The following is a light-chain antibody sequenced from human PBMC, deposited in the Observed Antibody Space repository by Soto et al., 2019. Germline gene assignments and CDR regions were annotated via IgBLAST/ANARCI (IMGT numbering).Light chain of an antibody. CDR3: QQSYSTPWT. V-gene: IGKV1-39*01. CDR1: QSISSY. J-gene: IGKJ1*01. CDR2: AAS. Sequence: DIKLTQSPSSLSASVGDRVTITCRASQSISSYLNWYQQKPGRAPNLLIYAASSLRSGVPSRFSGSGSGTDFTLTISSLQPEDFATYYCQQSYSTPWTFGQGTKVEIK.